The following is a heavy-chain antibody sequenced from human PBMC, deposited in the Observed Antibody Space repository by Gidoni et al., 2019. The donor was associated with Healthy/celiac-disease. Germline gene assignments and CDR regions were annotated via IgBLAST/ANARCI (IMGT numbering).Heavy chain of an antibody. CDR2: IYPGDSDT. D-gene: IGHD2-15*01. CDR3: ARAGYCSGGSCYSVMGGGPYYYYGMDV. CDR1: GYSFTSYW. J-gene: IGHJ6*02. V-gene: IGHV5-51*01. Sequence: EVQLVQSGAEVKKPGESLKISCKGSGYSFTSYWLGWVRQMPGKGLEWMGIIYPGDSDTRYSPSFQGQVTISADKSISTAYLQWSSLKASDTAMYYCARAGYCSGGSCYSVMGGGPYYYYGMDVWGQGTTVTVSS.